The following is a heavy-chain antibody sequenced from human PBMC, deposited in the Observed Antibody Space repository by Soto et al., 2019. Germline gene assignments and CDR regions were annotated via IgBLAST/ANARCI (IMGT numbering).Heavy chain of an antibody. CDR3: LCGGNYSVY. CDR1: GFTFSTHW. CDR2: IDQDGSER. Sequence: EVQLVESGGGLVQPGGSLRLSCAASGFTFSTHWMTWVRQPPGKGLEWVANIDQDGSERYYVDSVRGRFTISRDNAKNSVYLQNNSLSGEAKALVSCLCGGNYSVYRGQGSLVTVSP. D-gene: IGHD3-16*01. J-gene: IGHJ4*02. V-gene: IGHV3-7*01.